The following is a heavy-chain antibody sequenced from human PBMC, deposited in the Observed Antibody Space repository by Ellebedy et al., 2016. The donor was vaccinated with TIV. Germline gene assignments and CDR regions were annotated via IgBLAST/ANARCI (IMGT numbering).Heavy chain of an antibody. J-gene: IGHJ4*02. CDR2: IYYSGST. CDR1: GGPISSYY. V-gene: IGHV4-59*08. D-gene: IGHD2-21*02. Sequence: SETLSLTXTVSGGPISSYYWSWIRQPPGKGLEWIGYIYYSGSTNYNPSLKSRVTISVDTSKNQFSLKLSSVTAADTAVYYCARLMGYYCGGDCYSGNFDYWGQGTLVTVSS. CDR3: ARLMGYYCGGDCYSGNFDY.